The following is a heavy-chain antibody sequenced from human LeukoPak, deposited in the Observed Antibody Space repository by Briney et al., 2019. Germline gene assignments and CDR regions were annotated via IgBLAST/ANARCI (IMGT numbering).Heavy chain of an antibody. D-gene: IGHD4-23*01. CDR3: ARGWLAETTVVTPYNY. CDR1: GGTFSSYA. CDR2: ITPIFGTA. V-gene: IGHV1-69*13. Sequence: WASVTVSCKASGGTFSSYAISWLRQAPGQGLEWMGGITPIFGTANYAQKFQGRVTITAVESMSTAYMELSSLRSEDTAVYYCARGWLAETTVVTPYNYWGQGTLVTVSS. J-gene: IGHJ4*02.